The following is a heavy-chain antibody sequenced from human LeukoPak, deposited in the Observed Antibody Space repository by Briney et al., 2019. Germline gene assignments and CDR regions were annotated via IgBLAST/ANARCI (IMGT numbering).Heavy chain of an antibody. Sequence: GGSLRLSCAASGFTFSSYWMHWVRRAPGKGLVWVSRINSDGSSTSYADSVKGRFTISRDNAKNTLYLQMNSLRAEDTAVYYCARTYYYDSSGYPFDYWGQGTLVTVSS. J-gene: IGHJ4*02. CDR1: GFTFSSYW. V-gene: IGHV3-74*01. D-gene: IGHD3-22*01. CDR3: ARTYYYDSSGYPFDY. CDR2: INSDGSST.